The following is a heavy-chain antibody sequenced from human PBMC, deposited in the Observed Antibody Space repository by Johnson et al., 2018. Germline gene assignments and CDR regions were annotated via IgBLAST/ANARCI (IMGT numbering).Heavy chain of an antibody. D-gene: IGHD3-10*01. CDR1: GGTFSSYA. Sequence: VQLVETGAEVKKXGSSXKVXCKASGGTFSSYAISWVRQAPGQGLEWMGGIIPIFGTANYAQKFQGRVTITADKSTSTAYMELSSLRSEDTAVYYCAINYGSGNYYYMDVWGKGTTVTVSS. CDR2: IIPIFGTA. J-gene: IGHJ6*03. CDR3: AINYGSGNYYYMDV. V-gene: IGHV1-69*06.